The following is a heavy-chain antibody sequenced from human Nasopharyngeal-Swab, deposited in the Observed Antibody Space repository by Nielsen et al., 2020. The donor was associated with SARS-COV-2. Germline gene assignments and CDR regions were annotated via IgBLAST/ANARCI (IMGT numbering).Heavy chain of an antibody. D-gene: IGHD3-3*01. V-gene: IGHV3-53*01. Sequence: GESLKISCAASGFTVSSNYMSWVRQAPGKGLEWVSVIYSGGSTYYADSVKGRFTISRDNSKNTLYLQMNSLRAEDTAVYYCAREGGGHDSFDYWGQGTLVTVSS. CDR2: IYSGGST. J-gene: IGHJ4*02. CDR1: GFTVSSNY. CDR3: AREGGGHDSFDY.